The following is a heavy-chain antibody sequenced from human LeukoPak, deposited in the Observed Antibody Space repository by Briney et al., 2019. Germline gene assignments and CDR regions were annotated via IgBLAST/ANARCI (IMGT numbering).Heavy chain of an antibody. V-gene: IGHV3-30*03. J-gene: IGHJ6*03. D-gene: IGHD5-18*01. Sequence: GGSLRLSCAASGFIVSNKYMTWVRQAPGKGLEWVAVISYDGSNKYYADSVKGRFTISRDNSKNTLYLQMNSLRAEDTAVYYCARDSVDTAMAFYYYYYMDVWGKGTTVTVSS. CDR2: ISYDGSNK. CDR1: GFIVSNKY. CDR3: ARDSVDTAMAFYYYYYMDV.